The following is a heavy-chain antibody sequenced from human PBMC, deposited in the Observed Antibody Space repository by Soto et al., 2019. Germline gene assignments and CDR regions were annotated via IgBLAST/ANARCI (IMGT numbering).Heavy chain of an antibody. CDR3: TRWNGDGDL. CDR1: GFSFSTYG. Sequence: EMQLLESGGGLVQPGGSLRLSCVVSGFSFSTYGVTWVRQATGKGLEWVCGVSGGSGVTHYTDSVKGRFTISGDDSKNTVYLQMHSLRGEDTAVYYCTRWNGDGDLWGQGTLVTVSS. V-gene: IGHV3-23*01. CDR2: VSGGSGVT. J-gene: IGHJ5*02. D-gene: IGHD1-1*01.